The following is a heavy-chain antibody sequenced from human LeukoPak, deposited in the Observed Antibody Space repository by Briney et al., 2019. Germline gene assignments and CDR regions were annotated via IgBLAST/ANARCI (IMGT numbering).Heavy chain of an antibody. J-gene: IGHJ3*02. Sequence: GESLKISCKGSGYSFTNYWIGWVRQMPGRGLECMGIIYLGDSDTRYSPSFQGQVTISADKSISTAYLQWSSLKASDTAMYYCASPRGQASDGFDIWGRGTMVTVSS. CDR3: ASPRGQASDGFDI. D-gene: IGHD3-10*01. CDR1: GYSFTNYW. V-gene: IGHV5-51*01. CDR2: IYLGDSDT.